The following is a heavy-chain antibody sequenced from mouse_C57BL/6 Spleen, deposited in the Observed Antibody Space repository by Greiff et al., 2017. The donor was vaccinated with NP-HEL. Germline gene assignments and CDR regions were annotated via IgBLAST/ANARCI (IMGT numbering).Heavy chain of an antibody. J-gene: IGHJ3*01. D-gene: IGHD4-1*01. V-gene: IGHV5-9*01. CDR2: ISGGGGNT. Sequence: EVQRVESGGGLVKPGGSLKLSCAASGFTFSSYTMSWVRQTPEKRLEWVATISGGGGNTYYPDSVKGRFTISRDNAKNTLYLQMSSLRSEDTALYYCARNWGAWFAYWGQGTLVTVSA. CDR1: GFTFSSYT. CDR3: ARNWGAWFAY.